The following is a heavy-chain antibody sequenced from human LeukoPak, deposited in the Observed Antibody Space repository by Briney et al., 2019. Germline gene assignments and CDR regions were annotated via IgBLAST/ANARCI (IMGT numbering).Heavy chain of an antibody. CDR2: ISTSGTT. Sequence: RPSETLSLTCTVSGASINGGSYYWSWVRQPAGKGLEWIGRISTSGTTDYNPSLKSRVTISVDTSKNQFFLKVSSVTAADTAVYSCARDGCSSASCYGEYYFDYWGQGTLVTVSS. CDR1: GASINGGSYY. CDR3: ARDGCSSASCYGEYYFDY. D-gene: IGHD2-2*01. J-gene: IGHJ4*02. V-gene: IGHV4-61*02.